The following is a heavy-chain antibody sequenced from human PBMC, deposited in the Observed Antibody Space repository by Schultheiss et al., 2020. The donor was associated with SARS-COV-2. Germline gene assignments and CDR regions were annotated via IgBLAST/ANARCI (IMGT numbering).Heavy chain of an antibody. V-gene: IGHV4-59*01. Sequence: GSLRLSCTVSGGSISSYYWSWIRQPPGKGLEWIGYIYYSGSTNYNPSLKSRVTISVDTSKNQFSLKLSSVTAADTAVYYCARDHLGATIFDYWGQGTLVTVSS. CDR1: GGSISSYY. CDR2: IYYSGST. D-gene: IGHD5-12*01. CDR3: ARDHLGATIFDY. J-gene: IGHJ4*02.